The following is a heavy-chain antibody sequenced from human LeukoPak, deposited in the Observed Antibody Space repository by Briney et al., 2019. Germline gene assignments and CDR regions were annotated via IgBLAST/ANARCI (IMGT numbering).Heavy chain of an antibody. D-gene: IGHD6-19*01. V-gene: IGHV3-74*01. Sequence: GGSLRLSCAASGFTFSSYWMHWVRQAPGKGLVWVSRINSDGSSTSYADSVKGRFTISRDNSRNTVYMQMDSLRAEDTAIYYCAGDRNSDWYSPLDYWGQGSQVTVSP. CDR1: GFTFSSYW. CDR3: AGDRNSDWYSPLDY. J-gene: IGHJ4*02. CDR2: INSDGSST.